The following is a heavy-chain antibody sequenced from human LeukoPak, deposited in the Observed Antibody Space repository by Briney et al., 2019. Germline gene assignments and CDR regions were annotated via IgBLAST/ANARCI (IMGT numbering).Heavy chain of an antibody. CDR3: ARGEGYCSRTGCYKGSNTFDL. J-gene: IGHJ3*01. D-gene: IGHD2-2*02. Sequence: SQTLSLTCANSGDSVSSNSAAWNWIRQSPSRGLEWLGRTYYRSKWYNDYAVSVKSRMTVNPDTSKNQFSLQLSSVSPEDTAVYYCARGEGYCSRTGCYKGSNTFDLWGQGTMVTVSS. CDR2: TYYRSKWYN. V-gene: IGHV6-1*01. CDR1: GDSVSSNSAA.